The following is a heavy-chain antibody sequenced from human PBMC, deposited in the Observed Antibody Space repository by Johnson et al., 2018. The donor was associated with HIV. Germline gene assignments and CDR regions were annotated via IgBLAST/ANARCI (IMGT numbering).Heavy chain of an antibody. D-gene: IGHD3-16*01. CDR2: IKRKTDGGTT. CDR1: GFTFSNAW. CDR3: TSYPPDAFDI. V-gene: IGHV3-15*01. J-gene: IGHJ3*02. Sequence: VQLVESGGGLVKPGGSLRLSCAASGFTFSNAWMSWVRQAPGKGLEWVGRIKRKTDGGTTDYAAPVKGRFTISRDDSKNTLYLQMNSLKTEDTAVYYCTSYPPDAFDIWGQGTMVTVSS.